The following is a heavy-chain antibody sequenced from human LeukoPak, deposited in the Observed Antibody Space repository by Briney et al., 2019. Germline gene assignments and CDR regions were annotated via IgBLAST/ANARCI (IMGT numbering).Heavy chain of an antibody. D-gene: IGHD4-17*01. Sequence: PGGSLRLSCAASGFTFSSYSMNWVRQAPGKGLEWVSLISWDGGSTYYADSVKGRFTISRDNSKNSLYLQMNSLRTEDTALYYCAKDFLLKTTVTTFGMDVWGQGTTVTVSS. CDR3: AKDFLLKTTVTTFGMDV. J-gene: IGHJ6*02. CDR1: GFTFSSYS. V-gene: IGHV3-43*01. CDR2: ISWDGGST.